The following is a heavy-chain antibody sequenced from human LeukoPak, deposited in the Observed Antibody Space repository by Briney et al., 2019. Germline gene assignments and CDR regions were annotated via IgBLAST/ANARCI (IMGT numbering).Heavy chain of an antibody. V-gene: IGHV3-74*01. D-gene: IGHD1-26*01. CDR2: MNRDGTST. J-gene: IGHJ4*02. CDR1: GFTFSRYW. CDR3: GTLGVMWEIDY. Sequence: GGSLRLSCAASGFTFSRYWMLWVRHAPGKGLVCDSSMNRDGTSTNYADSVKGTFTISRDNTKSTVYLQMNSLRPEDTAVYYCGTLGVMWEIDYWGQRVLVTVSS.